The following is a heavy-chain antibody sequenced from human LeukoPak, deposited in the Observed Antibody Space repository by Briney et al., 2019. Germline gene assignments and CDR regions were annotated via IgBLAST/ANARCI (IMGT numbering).Heavy chain of an antibody. D-gene: IGHD5-12*01. V-gene: IGHV4-39*01. J-gene: IGHJ4*02. CDR3: ARRGIVATILGDY. CDR2: IYYSGST. CDR1: GGSISSYY. Sequence: SETLSLTCTVSGGSISSYYWGWIRQPPGKGLEWIGSIYYSGSTYYNPSLKSRVTISIDTSKNQFSLKLSSVTAADTAVYYCARRGIVATILGDYWGQGTLVTVSS.